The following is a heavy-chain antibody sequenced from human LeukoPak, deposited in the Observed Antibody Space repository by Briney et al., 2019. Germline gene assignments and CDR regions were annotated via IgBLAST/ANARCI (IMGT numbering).Heavy chain of an antibody. CDR2: INHSGST. D-gene: IGHD1-26*01. J-gene: IGHJ4*01. V-gene: IGHV4-34*01. CDR3: ARGPGAKARAHARDFDY. CDR1: GFTFSSYA. Sequence: GSLRLSCAASGFTFSSYAMSWVRQPPGKGLEWIGEINHSGSTNYNPSLKSRVTISVDTSKNQFSLKLSSVTAADTAVYYCARGPGAKARAHARDFDYWGQGTLVTVSS.